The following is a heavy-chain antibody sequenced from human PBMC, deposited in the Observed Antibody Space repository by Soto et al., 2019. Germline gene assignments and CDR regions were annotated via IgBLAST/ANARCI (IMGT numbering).Heavy chain of an antibody. Sequence: PPETLSDTCTGSSASISYGAFSWSWIWQSPGKALEWIGYISHLENTYLHPSFKSRLTMSIDRTRNQFSLKLSSVTAADMAVYYCARGGGYDSFDYWGQG. CDR3: ARGGGYDSFDY. D-gene: IGHD5-12*01. J-gene: IGHJ4*02. CDR2: ISHLENT. V-gene: IGHV4-30-2*06. CDR1: SASISYGAFS.